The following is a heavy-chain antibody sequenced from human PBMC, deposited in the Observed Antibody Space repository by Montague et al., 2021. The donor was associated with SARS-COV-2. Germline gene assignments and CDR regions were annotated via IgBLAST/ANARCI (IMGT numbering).Heavy chain of an antibody. Sequence: CAISGDSVSSNIAAWNWIRQSPSRGLEWLGRTYYRSKWYNDYAVSVRSRISISPDTSKNQFSLRLNSVTPEDTAVYYCTQERGPGRTTWHYFDYWGQGTLVAVSS. D-gene: IGHD1-14*01. CDR2: TYYRSKWYN. V-gene: IGHV6-1*01. J-gene: IGHJ4*02. CDR3: TQERGPGRTTWHYFDY. CDR1: GDSVSSNIAA.